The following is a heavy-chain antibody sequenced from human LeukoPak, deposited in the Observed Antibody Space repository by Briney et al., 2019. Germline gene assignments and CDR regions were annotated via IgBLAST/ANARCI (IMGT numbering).Heavy chain of an antibody. V-gene: IGHV3-72*01. CDR1: GFTFSDHY. Sequence: PGGSLRLSCAASGFTFSDHYMDWVRQAPGKGLEWVGRSRNKANSYSAEYAASVKGRFTISRDDSKNSLYLQMNSLKTEDTAVYYCAAFDIWGQGTMVTVSS. J-gene: IGHJ3*02. CDR2: SRNKANSYSA. CDR3: AAFDI.